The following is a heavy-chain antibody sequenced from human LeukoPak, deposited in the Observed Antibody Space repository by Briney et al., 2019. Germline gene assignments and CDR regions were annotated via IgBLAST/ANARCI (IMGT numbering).Heavy chain of an antibody. V-gene: IGHV3-30*02. CDR2: IRYDGSNK. CDR3: AKLPAGFGELLSRTYFDY. D-gene: IGHD3-10*01. J-gene: IGHJ4*02. CDR1: GFTFSSYG. Sequence: GGSLRLSCAASGFTFSSYGMHWVRQAPGKGLEWVAFIRYDGSNKYYADSVKGRFTISRDNSKNTLYLQMNSLRAEDTAVYYCAKLPAGFGELLSRTYFDYWGQGTLVTVSS.